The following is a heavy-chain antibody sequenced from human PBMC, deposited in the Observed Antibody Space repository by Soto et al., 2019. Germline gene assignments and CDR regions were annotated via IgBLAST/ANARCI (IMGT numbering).Heavy chain of an antibody. CDR2: IKQDGSEK. D-gene: IGHD1-7*01. J-gene: IGHJ6*03. Sequence: PGGSLRLSCAASGFTFSSYGMSWVRQAPGKGLEWVANIKQDGSEKYYVDSVKGRFTISRDNAKNSLYLQMNSLRAEDTAVYYCARLRTRPRYYYYYMDVWGKGTTVTVSS. V-gene: IGHV3-7*01. CDR1: GFTFSSYG. CDR3: ARLRTRPRYYYYYMDV.